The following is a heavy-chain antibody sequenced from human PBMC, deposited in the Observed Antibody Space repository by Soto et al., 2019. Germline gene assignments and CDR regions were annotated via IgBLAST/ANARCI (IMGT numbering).Heavy chain of an antibody. D-gene: IGHD3-10*01. CDR1: GGTFRSYS. V-gene: IGHV1-69*01. J-gene: IGHJ6*02. CDR2: FIPIFDIT. CDR3: ARTDEGVYSSNHNYEYALDV. Sequence: QVQLVQSGAEVKKPGSSVKVSCKASGGTFRSYSISWVRQAPGQGLEWMGGFIPIFDITNYAQKFEGRVTITADESTSTAYMDLSSLGSDDTPFYYCARTDEGVYSSNHNYEYALDVWGQRTTVTV.